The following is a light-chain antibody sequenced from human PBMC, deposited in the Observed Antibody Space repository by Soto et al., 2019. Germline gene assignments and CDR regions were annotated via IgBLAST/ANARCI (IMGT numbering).Light chain of an antibody. J-gene: IGKJ1*01. V-gene: IGKV3-20*01. Sequence: ESVFTHCPGTLSLSPGERATLSCSASQSVSSNYLAWYQQKPGQAPRLLIYDASNRATGIPARFSGSGSGTEFTLTISSLKPDDFATYYCQQYQRYSRTFGQATTVDIK. CDR1: QSVSSNY. CDR3: QQYQRYSRT. CDR2: DAS.